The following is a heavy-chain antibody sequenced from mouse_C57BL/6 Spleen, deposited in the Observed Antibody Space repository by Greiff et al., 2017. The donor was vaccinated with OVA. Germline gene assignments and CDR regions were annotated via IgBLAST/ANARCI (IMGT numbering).Heavy chain of an antibody. D-gene: IGHD2-2*01. CDR1: GYTFTSYW. CDR2: IDPSDSET. J-gene: IGHJ4*01. V-gene: IGHV1-52*01. CDR3: ARRADGYEGAYYAMDY. Sequence: QVQLKQPGAELVRPGSSVKLSCKASGYTFTSYWMHWVKQRPIQGLEWIGNIDPSDSETHYNQKFKDKATLTVDKSSSTAYMQLSSLTSEDSAVYYCARRADGYEGAYYAMDYWGQGTSVTVSS.